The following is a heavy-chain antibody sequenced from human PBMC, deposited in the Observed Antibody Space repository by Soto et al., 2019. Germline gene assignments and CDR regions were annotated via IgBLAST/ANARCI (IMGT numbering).Heavy chain of an antibody. CDR3: ARGLSELYFDY. V-gene: IGHV1-46*01. D-gene: IGHD1-26*01. CDR1: GYTFTSYY. CDR2: VNPYGRGT. Sequence: ASVKVSCKASGYTFTSYYMHWVRLAPGHGLEWMGIVNPYGRGTTYAQKFQGRVSMTRDPSTSTVYMELSGLRSDDSAVYYCARGLSELYFDYWGQGTLVTVSS. J-gene: IGHJ4*02.